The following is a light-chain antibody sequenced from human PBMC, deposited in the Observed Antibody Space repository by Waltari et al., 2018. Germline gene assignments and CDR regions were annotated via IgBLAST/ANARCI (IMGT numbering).Light chain of an antibody. Sequence: QSALTQPPSASGSPGQSVTISCTGTSSDVGGYNYVSWYQQHPGKAPKLMLYEVSKRPAGVPNRFSGSKSGNTASLTVSGLQAEDEADYYCSSYAGSNNWLFGGGTKLTVL. J-gene: IGLJ3*02. CDR1: SSDVGGYNY. V-gene: IGLV2-8*01. CDR2: EVS. CDR3: SSYAGSNNWL.